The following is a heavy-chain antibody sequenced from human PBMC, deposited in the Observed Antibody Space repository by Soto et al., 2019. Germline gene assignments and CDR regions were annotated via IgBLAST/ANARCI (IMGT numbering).Heavy chain of an antibody. CDR2: INAGNSGT. CDR3: ARGLWFGELSNFGY. Sequence: ASVKVSCKASGYTFTSYAMHWVRQAPGQRLEGKGWINAGNSGTNYAQKFQGWVTMTRDTSLSTAYMELSRLRSDDTAESYCARGLWFGELSNFGYWGQGTLVTGSS. CDR1: GYTFTSYA. D-gene: IGHD3-10*01. V-gene: IGHV1-2*04. J-gene: IGHJ4*01.